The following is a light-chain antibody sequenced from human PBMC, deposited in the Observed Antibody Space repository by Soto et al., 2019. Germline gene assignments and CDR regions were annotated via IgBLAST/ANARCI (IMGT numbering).Light chain of an antibody. CDR1: RSNIGGNF. V-gene: IGLV1-44*01. CDR2: NDD. CDR3: ATWDDSLNVL. J-gene: IGLJ2*01. Sequence: CVLTKPASASGTPGQRVTISCSGSRSNIGGNFVNWYQQFPGSAPKLLIYNDDQRPSGVPDRFSASKSGTSASLAISGLQSEDEADYYCATWDDSLNVLFGGGTKVTVL.